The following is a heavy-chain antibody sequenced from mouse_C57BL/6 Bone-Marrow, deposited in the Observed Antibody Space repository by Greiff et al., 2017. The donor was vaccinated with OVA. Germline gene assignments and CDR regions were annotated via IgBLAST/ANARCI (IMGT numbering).Heavy chain of an antibody. CDR2: IHPNSGST. D-gene: IGHD2-3*01. CDR1: GYTFTSYW. V-gene: IGHV1-64*01. J-gene: IGHJ1*03. CDR3: ARGKGYDGYYYWYFDV. Sequence: VQLQQPGAELVKPGASVKLSCKASGYTFTSYWMHWVKQRPGQGLAWIGMIHPNSGSTNYNEKFKSKATLTVDKSSSTAYMQLSSLTSEDSAVYYCARGKGYDGYYYWYFDVWGTGTTVTVSS.